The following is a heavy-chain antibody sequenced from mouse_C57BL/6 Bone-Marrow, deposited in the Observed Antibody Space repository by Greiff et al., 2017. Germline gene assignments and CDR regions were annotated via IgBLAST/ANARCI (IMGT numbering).Heavy chain of an antibody. V-gene: IGHV8-12*01. CDR1: GFSLSTSGMG. CDR3: ARRDYYGSSYSWYFDV. J-gene: IGHJ1*03. D-gene: IGHD1-1*01. Sequence: SGPGILQSSQTLSLTCSFSGFSLSTSGMGVSWIRQPSGKGLEWLAHIYWDDDKRYNPSLKSRLTISKDTSRNQVFLKITSVDTADTATYYCARRDYYGSSYSWYFDVWGTGTTVTVSS. CDR2: IYWDDDK.